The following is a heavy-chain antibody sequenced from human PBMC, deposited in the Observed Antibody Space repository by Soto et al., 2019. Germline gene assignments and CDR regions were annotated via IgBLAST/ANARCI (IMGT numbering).Heavy chain of an antibody. CDR3: AKTDHGDYLNGEDAFDI. CDR1: GFTFSSYG. D-gene: IGHD4-17*01. CDR2: ISYDERNK. V-gene: IGHV3-30*18. J-gene: IGHJ3*02. Sequence: PGGSLRLSCAASGFTFSSYGMHWVRQAPGKGLEWVAVISYDERNKYYADSVKGRFTISRDISKNTLYLQMNSLRAEDTAVYYCAKTDHGDYLNGEDAFDIWGQGTMVTVSS.